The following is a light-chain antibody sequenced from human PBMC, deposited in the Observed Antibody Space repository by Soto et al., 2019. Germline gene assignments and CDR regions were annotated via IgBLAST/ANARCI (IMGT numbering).Light chain of an antibody. V-gene: IGKV1-39*01. CDR2: ATS. CDR3: QQTYTTPRT. J-gene: IGKJ1*01. CDR1: QTVSTY. Sequence: DTQMTQSPSSLSASVGDRISITCRASQTVSTYLNWYQQKPGKAPTLLFSATSTLQSGVPSRFSGSGSGTEFTLTITSMQPEDFATYYCQQTYTTPRTFGQGTKVAIK.